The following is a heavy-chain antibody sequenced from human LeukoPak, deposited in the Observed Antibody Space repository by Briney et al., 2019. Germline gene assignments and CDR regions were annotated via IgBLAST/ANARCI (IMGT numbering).Heavy chain of an antibody. Sequence: ESGPTLVKPTQTLTLTCTFSGFSLSTSGMRVSWIRQPPGKALEWIARIDWDDDKFYSTSLKTRLTISKDTSKNQVVLTMTNMDPVDTATYYCARTNYGDYRNWFDPWGQGTLVTVSS. CDR1: GFSLSTSGMR. CDR2: IDWDDDK. CDR3: ARTNYGDYRNWFDP. J-gene: IGHJ5*02. D-gene: IGHD4-17*01. V-gene: IGHV2-70*04.